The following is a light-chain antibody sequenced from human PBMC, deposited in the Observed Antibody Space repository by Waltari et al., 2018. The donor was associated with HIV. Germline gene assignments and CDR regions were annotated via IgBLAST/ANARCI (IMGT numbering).Light chain of an antibody. CDR3: SSNPTSDTLF. CDR1: SSGFIVSAD. J-gene: IGLJ1*01. Sequence: QSALTQHASVSGSPGPSITISCSGTSSGFIVSADVAGYQQHPGRAPELLIYDVNTRPSVVSERFSVSTSGNTASLTISWLQAEDEAYYYCSSNPTSDTLFFATGTKVTVL. CDR2: DVN. V-gene: IGLV2-14*03.